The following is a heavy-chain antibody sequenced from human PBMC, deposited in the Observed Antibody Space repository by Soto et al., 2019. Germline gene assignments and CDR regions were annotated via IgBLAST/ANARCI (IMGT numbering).Heavy chain of an antibody. CDR2: ISSSSSTI. J-gene: IGHJ6*03. D-gene: IGHD2-2*01. CDR3: AREVPAAILGSLGVRGYYYYYMDV. Sequence: GGSLRLSCAASGFTFSSYSMNWVRQAPGKGLEWVSYISSSSSTIYYADSMKGRFTISRDNAKNSLYLQMNSLRAEDTAVYYCAREVPAAILGSLGVRGYYYYYMDVWGKGTTVTVSS. V-gene: IGHV3-48*01. CDR1: GFTFSSYS.